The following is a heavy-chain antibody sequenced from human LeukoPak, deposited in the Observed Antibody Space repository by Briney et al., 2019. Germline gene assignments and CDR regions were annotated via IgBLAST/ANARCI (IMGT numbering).Heavy chain of an antibody. CDR3: AKGYIVVVPAAIDAFDI. J-gene: IGHJ3*02. CDR2: ISGSGGST. D-gene: IGHD2-2*01. Sequence: SGGSLRLSCSASGFTFSSYAMSWVRQAPGKGLEWVSAISGSGGSTYYADSVKGRFTISRDNSKNTLYLQMNSLRAEDTAVYYCAKGYIVVVPAAIDAFDIWGQGTMVTVSS. CDR1: GFTFSSYA. V-gene: IGHV3-23*01.